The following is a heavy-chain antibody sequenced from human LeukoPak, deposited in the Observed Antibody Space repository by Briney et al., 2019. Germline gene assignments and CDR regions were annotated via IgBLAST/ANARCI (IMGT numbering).Heavy chain of an antibody. CDR3: AKDGSSWPFFDS. Sequence: SETLSLTCTVSGGSIFGYYWSWIRQPAGKGLEWIGRIHGTGGTDYNPSLKSRVTMSVDTSKNQFSLKLTSVTAADTAVYYCAKDGSSWPFFDSWGQGTLVTVSS. CDR2: IHGTGGT. CDR1: GGSIFGYY. D-gene: IGHD6-13*01. J-gene: IGHJ4*02. V-gene: IGHV4-4*07.